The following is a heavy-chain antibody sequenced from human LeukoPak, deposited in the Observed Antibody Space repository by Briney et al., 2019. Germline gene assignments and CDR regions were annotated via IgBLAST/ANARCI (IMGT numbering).Heavy chain of an antibody. D-gene: IGHD2-15*01. CDR2: ISSSGSTI. J-gene: IGHJ5*02. CDR1: GFTFSSYS. Sequence: GGSLRLSCAASGFTFSSYSMNWVRQAPGKGLEWVSYISSSGSTIYYADSVKGRFTISRDNAKNSLYLQMNSLRAEDTAVYYCARLSSGALMNWFDPWGQGTLVTVSS. CDR3: ARLSSGALMNWFDP. V-gene: IGHV3-48*04.